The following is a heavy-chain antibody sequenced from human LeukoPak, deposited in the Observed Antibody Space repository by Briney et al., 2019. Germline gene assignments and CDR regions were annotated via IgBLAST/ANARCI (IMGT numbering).Heavy chain of an antibody. Sequence: GGTLRLSCAASGFTFSSYEMNWVRQAPGKGLEWVSYISSSGSTIYCAESVKGRFTIPRDNAKHSLYLPMNSLRAEDTAVYYCAKEVSWGRGVIDDAFDIWGQGTMVTVSS. CDR2: ISSSGSTI. V-gene: IGHV3-48*03. J-gene: IGHJ3*02. CDR1: GFTFSSYE. CDR3: AKEVSWGRGVIDDAFDI. D-gene: IGHD3-10*01.